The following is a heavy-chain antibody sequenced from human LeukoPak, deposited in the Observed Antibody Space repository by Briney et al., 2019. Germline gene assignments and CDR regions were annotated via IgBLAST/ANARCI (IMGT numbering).Heavy chain of an antibody. CDR2: INTNTGNP. Sequence: ASVKVSCKASGYTFTSYAMNWVRQAPGQGLEWMGWINTNTGNPTYAQGFTGRFVFSLDTSVSTAYLQISSLKAEDTAVYYCARDPTIRGWSRADYWGQGTLVTVSS. D-gene: IGHD6-19*01. CDR3: ARDPTIRGWSRADY. V-gene: IGHV7-4-1*02. J-gene: IGHJ4*02. CDR1: GYTFTSYA.